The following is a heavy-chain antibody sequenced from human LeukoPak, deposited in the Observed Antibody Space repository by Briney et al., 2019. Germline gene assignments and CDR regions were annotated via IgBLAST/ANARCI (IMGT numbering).Heavy chain of an antibody. CDR1: GGSFSGYY. V-gene: IGHV4-34*01. CDR2: INHSGSN. Sequence: PSETLSLTCAVYGGSFSGYYWSCIRQPPGKGLEWMGEINHSGSNNYNPSLKSRVTISVDTSKNQFSLKLSYVTAAATAVYYCARGGGPDYDFWGGYYSNWFDPWGQGTLVTVSS. J-gene: IGHJ5*02. D-gene: IGHD3-3*01. CDR3: ARGGGPDYDFWGGYYSNWFDP.